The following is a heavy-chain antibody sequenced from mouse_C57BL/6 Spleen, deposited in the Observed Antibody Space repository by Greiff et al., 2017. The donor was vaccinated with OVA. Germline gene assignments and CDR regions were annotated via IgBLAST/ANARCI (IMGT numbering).Heavy chain of an antibody. J-gene: IGHJ3*01. Sequence: EVQGVESGGGLVQPGGSMKLSCVASGFTFSNYWMNWVRQSPEKGLEWVAQISLKSDNYATHYAESVKGTFTISRDASKSSVYLQINNVRAEDTGIYYCTGDGYYEGFADWGQGTLVTVSA. CDR1: GFTFSNYW. V-gene: IGHV6-3*01. CDR2: ISLKSDNYAT. CDR3: TGDGYYEGFAD. D-gene: IGHD2-3*01.